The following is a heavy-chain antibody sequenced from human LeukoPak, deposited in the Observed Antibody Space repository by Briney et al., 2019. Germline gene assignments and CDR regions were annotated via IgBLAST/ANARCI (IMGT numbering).Heavy chain of an antibody. CDR3: AKDVARPIYYFDF. J-gene: IGHJ4*02. D-gene: IGHD6-6*01. CDR2: ISGSGGST. CDR1: GFTFSSYA. Sequence: PGGPLRLSCAASGFTFSSYAMSWVRQAPGKGLEWVSAISGSGGSTYYAASVKGRFTISRDNSKNTPYLQMNSLRAEDTAVYYCAKDVARPIYYFDFWGQGTLVTVSS. V-gene: IGHV3-23*01.